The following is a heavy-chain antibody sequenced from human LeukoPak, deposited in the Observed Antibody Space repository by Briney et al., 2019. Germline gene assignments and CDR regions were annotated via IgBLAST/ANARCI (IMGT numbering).Heavy chain of an antibody. J-gene: IGHJ4*02. D-gene: IGHD4-11*01. CDR1: GFTFSSYA. V-gene: IGHV3-23*01. CDR2: ISGSGGST. Sequence: PGGSLRLSSAASGFTFSSYAMSWVRQAPGKGLEWVSAISGSGGSTYYADSVKGRFTISRDNSKNTLYLQMNSLRAEDTAVYYCAKDLTVTTLYYFDYWGQGTLVTVSS. CDR3: AKDLTVTTLYYFDY.